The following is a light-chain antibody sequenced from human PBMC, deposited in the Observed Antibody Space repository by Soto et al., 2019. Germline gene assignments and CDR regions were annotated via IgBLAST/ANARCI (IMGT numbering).Light chain of an antibody. CDR3: QQYNNWAPWT. J-gene: IGKJ1*01. Sequence: IVMTQYTATLSVAPWERATLSCSASHIFGINLACYQQKPGQAPRLLIYGASTRATGIPARFSGSGSGTEFALTISSLQSEDFAVYYCQQYNNWAPWTFGQGTKVDI. V-gene: IGKV3-15*01. CDR1: HIFGIN. CDR2: GAS.